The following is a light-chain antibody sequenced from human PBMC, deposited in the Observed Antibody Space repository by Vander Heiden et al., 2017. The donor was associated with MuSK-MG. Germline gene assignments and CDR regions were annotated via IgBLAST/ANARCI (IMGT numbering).Light chain of an antibody. Sequence: DIPLTQSPSFLSASVGDTVTITCRASPGIRKYLALYQQKPGKSPNLRIYSTSTVQKGVPSRFRGSESGTEFTRTMNGLQPEDFATYYCQRLTNYRVTF. CDR2: STS. CDR3: QRLTNYRVT. V-gene: IGKV1-9*01. J-gene: IGKJ2*01. CDR1: PGIRKY.